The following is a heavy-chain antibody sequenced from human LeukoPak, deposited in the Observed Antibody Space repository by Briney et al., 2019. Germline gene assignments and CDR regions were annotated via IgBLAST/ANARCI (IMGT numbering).Heavy chain of an antibody. CDR3: ARASGGYYDILTGYSASLYYFDY. CDR1: GFTFSSYS. D-gene: IGHD3-9*01. Sequence: TAGGSLRLSCAASGFTFSSYSMNWVRQAPGKGLEWVSSISSSSSYIYYADSVKGRSTISRDNAKNSLYLQMNSLRAEDTAVYYCARASGGYYDILTGYSASLYYFDYWGQGTLVTVSS. CDR2: ISSSSSYI. V-gene: IGHV3-21*01. J-gene: IGHJ4*02.